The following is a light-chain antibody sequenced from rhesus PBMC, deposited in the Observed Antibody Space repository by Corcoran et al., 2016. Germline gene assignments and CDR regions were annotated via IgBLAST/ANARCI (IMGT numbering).Light chain of an antibody. CDR3: MQGIEYPWT. J-gene: IGKJ1*01. CDR2: EVS. CDR1: QSLLDSEDGNTY. V-gene: IGKV2S20*01. Sequence: DIVMTQTPLSLPVTPGEPASISCRSSQSLLDSEDGNTYLEWYLQKPGQSPQPLIYEVSHRASGGPDRFSGSGSDNDLTLKSSRVEAEDVGVYYCMQGIEYPWTFGQGTKVEIK.